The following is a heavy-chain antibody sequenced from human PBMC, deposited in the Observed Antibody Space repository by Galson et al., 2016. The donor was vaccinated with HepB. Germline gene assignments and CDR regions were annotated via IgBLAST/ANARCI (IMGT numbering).Heavy chain of an antibody. CDR2: INAGNGNT. J-gene: IGHJ6*02. CDR3: ARDSKWLSGGMDV. V-gene: IGHV1-3*01. Sequence: SVKVSCKASGYTFTTYAMHWVRQAPGQRLEWMGWINAGNGNTKYSQKFQGRVTIKRETSASTAYMELRSLRSEDTAVYYCARDSKWLSGGMDVWGQGTTVTVSS. CDR1: GYTFTTYA. D-gene: IGHD3-16*02.